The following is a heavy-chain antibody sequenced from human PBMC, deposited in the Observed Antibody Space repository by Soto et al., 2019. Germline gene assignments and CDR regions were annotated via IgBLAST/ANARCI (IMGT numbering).Heavy chain of an antibody. CDR1: GFTFSSYS. CDR2: ISGSGGST. Sequence: PGGSLRLSCAASGFTFSSYSMNWVRQAPGKGLEWVSAISGSGGSTYYADSVKGRFTISRDNSKNTLYLQMNSLRAEDTAVYYCAKDRITMVRGVLYYWGQGTLVTVSS. CDR3: AKDRITMVRGVLYY. V-gene: IGHV3-23*01. J-gene: IGHJ4*02. D-gene: IGHD3-10*01.